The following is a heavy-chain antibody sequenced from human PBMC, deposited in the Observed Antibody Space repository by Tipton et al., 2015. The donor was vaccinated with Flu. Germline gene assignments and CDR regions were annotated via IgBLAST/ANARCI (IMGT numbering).Heavy chain of an antibody. Sequence: TLSLTCTVSGDSISSGDYYGSWVRQHPGKGLEWIGNIYNSGNTYYNPSLKSRVAISLDTSRNQFSLRLSSVTAADTAVYFCARHYYDARGYQYFDHWGQGILVTVSS. CDR1: GDSISSGDYY. V-gene: IGHV4-31*03. CDR3: ARHYYDARGYQYFDH. CDR2: IYNSGNT. J-gene: IGHJ4*02. D-gene: IGHD3-22*01.